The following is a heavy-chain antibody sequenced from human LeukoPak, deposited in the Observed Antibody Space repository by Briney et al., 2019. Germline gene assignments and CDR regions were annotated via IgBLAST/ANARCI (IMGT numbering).Heavy chain of an antibody. CDR2: IWYDGSNK. V-gene: IGHV3-33*01. Sequence: PGGSLRLSCAASGFTFSGFGMHWVRQAPGKGLEWVAVIWYDGSNKYYADSVKGRFTISRDNPKNTLYVQMNSLRAEDTAVYYCARGRGADYGGNSGYFGYWGQGTLVTVSS. J-gene: IGHJ4*02. D-gene: IGHD4-23*01. CDR3: ARGRGADYGGNSGYFGY. CDR1: GFTFSGFG.